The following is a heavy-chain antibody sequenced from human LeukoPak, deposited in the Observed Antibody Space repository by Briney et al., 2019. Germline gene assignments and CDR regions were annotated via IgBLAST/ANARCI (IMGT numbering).Heavy chain of an antibody. CDR1: GGSISSYY. Sequence: SDTLSLTCTVSGGSISSYYWSWIRQPAGKGLEWIGRIHTSGSTNYNPSLKSRVTMSVDTSTNQFSLNLSSVTAADTAVYYCARDRSSGYYFDWFDPWGQGTLVTVS. CDR2: IHTSGST. CDR3: ARDRSSGYYFDWFDP. V-gene: IGHV4-4*07. J-gene: IGHJ5*02. D-gene: IGHD3-22*01.